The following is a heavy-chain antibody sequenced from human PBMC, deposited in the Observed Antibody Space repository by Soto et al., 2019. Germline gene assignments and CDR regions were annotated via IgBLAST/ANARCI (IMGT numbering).Heavy chain of an antibody. CDR2: INPSGGST. J-gene: IGHJ6*03. CDR1: GYTFTSYY. Sequence: ASVKVSCKASGYTFTSYYMHWVRQAPGQGLEWMGIINPSGGSTSYAQKFQGRVTMTRDTSTSTVYMELSSLRSEDTAVYYCARAESIVVATRRLMDVWGKGTTVTVSS. CDR3: ARAESIVVATRRLMDV. V-gene: IGHV1-46*03. D-gene: IGHD3-22*01.